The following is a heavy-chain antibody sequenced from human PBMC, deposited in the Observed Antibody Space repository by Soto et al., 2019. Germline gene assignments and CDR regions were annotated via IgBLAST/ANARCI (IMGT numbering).Heavy chain of an antibody. V-gene: IGHV1-2*02. CDR1: GYTFTGYY. J-gene: IGHJ6*02. CDR3: ARDSFYDSSGEAYYYYGMDV. Sequence: GASVKVSCKASGYTFTGYYMHWVRQAPGQGLEWMGWINPNSGGTNYAQKFQGGVTMTRDTSISTAYMELSRLRSDDTAVYYCARDSFYDSSGEAYYYYGMDVWGQGTTVTVSS. D-gene: IGHD3-22*01. CDR2: INPNSGGT.